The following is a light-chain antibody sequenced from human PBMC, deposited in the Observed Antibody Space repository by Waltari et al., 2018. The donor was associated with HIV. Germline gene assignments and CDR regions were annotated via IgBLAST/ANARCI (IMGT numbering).Light chain of an antibody. CDR1: ASNIGGNT. Sequence: QSVVTQPPSASGTPGQRVTMSCSGSASNIGGNTVNWYQHLPQTAPRLLIYNNDARPSGVPDRFSASKTGTSASLDISGLQSEDEADYDCATWDDGLSGWVFGGGTKLTVL. CDR3: ATWDDGLSGWV. CDR2: NND. V-gene: IGLV1-44*01. J-gene: IGLJ3*02.